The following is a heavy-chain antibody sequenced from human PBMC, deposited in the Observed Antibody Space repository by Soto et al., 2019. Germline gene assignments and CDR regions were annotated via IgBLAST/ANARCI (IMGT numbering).Heavy chain of an antibody. Sequence: ETLSLTCTVSGGSISSYYWSWIRQPAGKGLEWIGRIYTSGSTNYNPSLKSRVTMSVDTSKNQFSLKLSSVTAADTAVYYCARSYRYDSSGYDYYYYYYGMDVWGQGTTVTVSS. CDR3: ARSYRYDSSGYDYYYYYYGMDV. CDR2: IYTSGST. D-gene: IGHD3-22*01. V-gene: IGHV4-4*07. CDR1: GGSISSYY. J-gene: IGHJ6*02.